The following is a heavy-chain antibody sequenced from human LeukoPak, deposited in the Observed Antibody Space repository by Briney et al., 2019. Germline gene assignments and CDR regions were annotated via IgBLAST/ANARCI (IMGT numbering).Heavy chain of an antibody. CDR3: ARDGVAAAKDY. J-gene: IGHJ4*02. CDR1: GYTFTNYA. D-gene: IGHD6-13*01. V-gene: IGHV1-18*01. Sequence: ASVKVSCKASGYTFTNYAISWVRQAPGQGLEWMGWISAYNGNTNFAQNLQGRVTMTTDTSTSTAYMELRSLRSDDTAVYYCARDGVAAAKDYWGQGTLVTVSS. CDR2: ISAYNGNT.